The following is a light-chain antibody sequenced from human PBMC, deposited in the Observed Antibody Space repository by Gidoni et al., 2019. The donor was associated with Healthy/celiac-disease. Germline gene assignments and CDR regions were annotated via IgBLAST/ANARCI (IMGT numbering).Light chain of an antibody. V-gene: IGKV2-28*01. Sequence: DIVMTQSPLSLPVTPGEPASISCRSSQSLLHSNGYNYLDWYLQKPGQSPQLLIYLGSNRASGVPDRCSGSGSGTDFTLKISRGEAEDVGVYYCMQALQTPDTFGQGTKLEIK. CDR1: QSLLHSNGYNY. CDR3: MQALQTPDT. CDR2: LGS. J-gene: IGKJ2*01.